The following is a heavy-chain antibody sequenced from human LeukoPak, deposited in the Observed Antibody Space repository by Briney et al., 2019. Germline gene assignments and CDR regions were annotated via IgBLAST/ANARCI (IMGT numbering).Heavy chain of an antibody. V-gene: IGHV3-23*01. CDR3: AKVVYRIAAAGTVPSFFDY. CDR2: ISGSGGST. CDR1: GLTFSDYY. Sequence: PGGSLRLSCAASGLTFSDYYMSWIRQAPGKGLEWVSVISGSGGSTYYADSVMGRFTISRDNSKNTLYLQMNSLRAEDSAVYYCAKVVYRIAAAGTVPSFFDYWGQGTLVTVSS. D-gene: IGHD6-13*01. J-gene: IGHJ4*02.